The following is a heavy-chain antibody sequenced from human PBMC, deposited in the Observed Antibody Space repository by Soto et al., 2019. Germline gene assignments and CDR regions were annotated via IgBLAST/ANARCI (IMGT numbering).Heavy chain of an antibody. CDR1: GGSISSGGYY. V-gene: IGHV4-31*03. D-gene: IGHD6-13*01. J-gene: IGHJ6*02. CDR2: IYYSGST. Sequence: SETLSLTCTVSGGSISSGGYYWSWIRQHPGKGLEWIGYIYYSGSTYYNPSLKSRVTISVDTSKNQFSLKLSSVTAADTAVYYCARHLYPPQLVRVYYYYGMDVWGQGTTVTVS. CDR3: ARHLYPPQLVRVYYYYGMDV.